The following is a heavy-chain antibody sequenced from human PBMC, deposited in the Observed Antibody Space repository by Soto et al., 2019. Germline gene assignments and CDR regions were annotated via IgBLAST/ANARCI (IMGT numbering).Heavy chain of an antibody. Sequence: PSETLSLTCTVSGGSISSGGYYWSWIRQHPGKGLEWIGYIYYSGSTYYNPSLKSRFTISVDTSKNQFSLKLSSVTASDTAVYYCARDSSGYFAFDIWGQGTMVTVSS. CDR3: ARDSSGYFAFDI. J-gene: IGHJ3*02. CDR1: GGSISSGGYY. V-gene: IGHV4-31*03. CDR2: IYYSGST. D-gene: IGHD6-19*01.